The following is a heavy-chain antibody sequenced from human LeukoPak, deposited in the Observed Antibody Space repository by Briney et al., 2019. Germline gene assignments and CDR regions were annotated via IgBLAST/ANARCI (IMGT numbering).Heavy chain of an antibody. D-gene: IGHD3-22*01. CDR3: ARVGDTSGYFYYFDY. V-gene: IGHV3-23*01. CDR2: ISDSGGNT. J-gene: IGHJ4*02. CDR1: GFTFSSYA. Sequence: PGGSLRLSCAASGFTFSSYAMSWVRQAPGKGLEWVSAISDSGGNTYYADSVKGRFTISRDNSKNTLYLQMNSLRAEDTAVYYCARVGDTSGYFYYFDYWGQGTLVTVSS.